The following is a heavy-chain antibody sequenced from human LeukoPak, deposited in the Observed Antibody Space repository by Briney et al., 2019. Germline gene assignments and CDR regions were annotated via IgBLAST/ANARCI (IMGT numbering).Heavy chain of an antibody. D-gene: IGHD3-9*01. CDR3: ARHRDDILTGYYFAHYMDV. J-gene: IGHJ6*03. CDR1: GYSFTSYW. Sequence: PGESLKISCKGSGYSFTSYWIGWVRQMPGKGLEWMGIIYPGDSDTRYGPSFQGQVTISADKSISTAYLQWSSLKASDTAMYYCARHRDDILTGYYFAHYMDVWGKGTTVTVSS. CDR2: IYPGDSDT. V-gene: IGHV5-51*01.